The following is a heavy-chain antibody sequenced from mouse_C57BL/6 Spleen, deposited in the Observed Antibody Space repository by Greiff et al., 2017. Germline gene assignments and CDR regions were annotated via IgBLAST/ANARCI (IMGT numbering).Heavy chain of an antibody. CDR1: GYAFSSSW. CDR3: ARYDYDVFAY. CDR2: IYPGDGDT. Sequence: QVQLQQSGPELVKPGASVKISCKASGYAFSSSWMNWVKQRPGKGLEWIGRIYPGDGDTNYNGKFKGKATLTADKSSSTAYMRLSSLTSEDSAVYFCARYDYDVFAYWGQGTLVTVSA. D-gene: IGHD2-4*01. J-gene: IGHJ3*01. V-gene: IGHV1-82*01.